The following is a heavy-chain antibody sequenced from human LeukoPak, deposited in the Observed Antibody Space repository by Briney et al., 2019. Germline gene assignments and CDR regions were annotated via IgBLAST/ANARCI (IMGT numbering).Heavy chain of an antibody. CDR2: INPNSGGT. Sequence: EASVKVSCKASVYSFNDKYLHGVRQAPGQGLEWMGSINPNSGGTNYAKKFQGRVTMTTDTSMSTAYMELSRLTSDDTAVYYCARAGGRSWFDPWGQGTLVTVSS. V-gene: IGHV1-2*02. CDR1: VYSFNDKY. CDR3: ARAGGRSWFDP. J-gene: IGHJ5*02.